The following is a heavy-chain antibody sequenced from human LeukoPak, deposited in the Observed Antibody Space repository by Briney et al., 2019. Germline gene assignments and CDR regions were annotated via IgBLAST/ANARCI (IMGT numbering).Heavy chain of an antibody. Sequence: GGSLRLSCAASGFTVSSIHMSWVRHPPGKGLEWVSVFYSGGNTYYADSVKGRFTISRDNSKNTLYLQMNSLRAEDTAVYYCAKEGTLTYCSGGSCYYGDYWGQGTLVTVSS. CDR1: GFTVSSIH. V-gene: IGHV3-53*01. CDR2: FYSGGNT. J-gene: IGHJ4*02. CDR3: AKEGTLTYCSGGSCYYGDY. D-gene: IGHD2-15*01.